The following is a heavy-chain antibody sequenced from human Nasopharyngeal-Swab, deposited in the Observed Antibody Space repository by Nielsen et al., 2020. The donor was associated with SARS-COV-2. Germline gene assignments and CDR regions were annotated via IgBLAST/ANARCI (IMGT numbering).Heavy chain of an antibody. CDR3: AKVPGSSWVDAFDI. Sequence: GASLQISCAGSGFLFSSYGMHWVRQAPGKGLEWVAVISYDGSNKYYADSLKGRFTISKDNSKNTLYLQMNSLRAEDTAVYYCAKVPGSSWVDAFDIWGQGTKVTVSS. CDR2: ISYDGSNK. V-gene: IGHV3-30*18. CDR1: GFLFSSYG. D-gene: IGHD6-13*01. J-gene: IGHJ3*02.